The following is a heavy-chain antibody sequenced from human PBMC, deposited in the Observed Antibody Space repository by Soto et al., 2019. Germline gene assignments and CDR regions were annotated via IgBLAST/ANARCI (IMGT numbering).Heavy chain of an antibody. Sequence: QTISLTRAVAGGSIRDGGYPWSWIRQPPGKGLEWIGYIYHSGSTYYNPSLKSRVTISVDRSKNQFSLKLSSVTAADTAVYYCARDPGRWGQGTLVTVSS. V-gene: IGHV4-30-2*01. CDR3: ARDPGR. CDR1: GGSIRDGGYP. J-gene: IGHJ4*02. CDR2: IYHSGST.